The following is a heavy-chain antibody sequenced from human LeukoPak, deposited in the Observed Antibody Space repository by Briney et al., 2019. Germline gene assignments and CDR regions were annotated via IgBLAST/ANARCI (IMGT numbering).Heavy chain of an antibody. J-gene: IGHJ4*02. Sequence: AGGSLRLSCAASGFTFSSYWMLWVRQAPGKGLVWVSRINSDGSTTTYADSVKGRFTISRDNAKNTLYLQMNSLRAEDTAVYYCAKDRSGSYYGRGFDYWGQGTLVTVSS. V-gene: IGHV3-74*01. CDR2: INSDGSTT. CDR1: GFTFSSYW. D-gene: IGHD1-26*01. CDR3: AKDRSGSYYGRGFDY.